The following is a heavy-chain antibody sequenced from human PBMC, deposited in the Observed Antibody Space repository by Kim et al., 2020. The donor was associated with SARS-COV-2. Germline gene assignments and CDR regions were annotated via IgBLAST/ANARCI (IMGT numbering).Heavy chain of an antibody. Sequence: SETLSLTCTVSGGSISSCRYYWIWNRPRTGLGLVWIRYFCYSGSTYHSPSLRITVSVYVATSKNSLSLNLSTVTDTDTSVYSCARDRCSGVLDYWRQG. CDR1: GGSISSCRYY. V-gene: IGHV4-31*01. CDR3: ARDRCSGVLDY. CDR2: FCYSGST. J-gene: IGHJ4*02. D-gene: IGHD3-10*02.